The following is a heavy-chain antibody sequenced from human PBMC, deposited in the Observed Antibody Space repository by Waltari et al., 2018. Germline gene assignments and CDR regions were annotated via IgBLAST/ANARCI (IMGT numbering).Heavy chain of an antibody. CDR2: ISWNSGSI. J-gene: IGHJ1*01. Sequence: EVQLVESGGGLVQPGRSLRLSCADSGVTFDHSAMHWVRQAPGKGLEWVSGISWNSGSIGYADSVKGRFTISRDNAKNSLYLQMNSLRAEDMALYYCAKSIYSSSWSFQHWGQGTLVTVSS. CDR3: AKSIYSSSWSFQH. D-gene: IGHD6-13*01. CDR1: GVTFDHSA. V-gene: IGHV3-9*03.